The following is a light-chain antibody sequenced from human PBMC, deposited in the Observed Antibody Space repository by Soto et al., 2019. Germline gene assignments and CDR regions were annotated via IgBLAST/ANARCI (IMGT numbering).Light chain of an antibody. Sequence: EIVLTQSPATLSLSPGERATLSCRASQSVRSYLTWYQHKPGQAPRLLIYDSSHRATGIPARFSGSGSGTDFTLTISSLEPEDFAVYYCQQRSNWPPEFTFGQGTKLEI. V-gene: IGKV3-11*01. CDR3: QQRSNWPPEFT. CDR2: DSS. J-gene: IGKJ2*01. CDR1: QSVRSY.